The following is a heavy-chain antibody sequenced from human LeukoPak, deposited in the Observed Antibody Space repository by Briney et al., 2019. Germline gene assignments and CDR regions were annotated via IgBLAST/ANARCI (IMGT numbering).Heavy chain of an antibody. CDR2: ISADGSST. D-gene: IGHD4-23*01. J-gene: IGHJ6*03. CDR3: AKTPVNSVYYMGV. CDR1: GFTFSNNW. Sequence: QAGGSLRLSCAASGFTFSNNWVHWVRQAPGKGLVWVSCISADGSSTSYADSVKGRFTISRDNAKNSLYLQMNSLRAEDTAVYYCAKTPVNSVYYMGVWGKGATVTISS. V-gene: IGHV3-74*01.